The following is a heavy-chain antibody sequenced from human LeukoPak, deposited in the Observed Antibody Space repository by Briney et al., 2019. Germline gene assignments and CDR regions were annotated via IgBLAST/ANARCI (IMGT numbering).Heavy chain of an antibody. CDR1: GGSFSGYY. CDR3: ARLVRIVVVPAAIRYNYYGMDV. J-gene: IGHJ6*02. D-gene: IGHD2-2*02. V-gene: IGHV4-34*01. CDR2: INHSGST. Sequence: SETLSLTCAVYGGSFSGYYWSWIRQPPGKGLEWIGEINHSGSTNYNPSLKSRVTISVDTSKNQFSLKLSSVTAADTAVYYCARLVRIVVVPAAIRYNYYGMDVWGQGTTVTVSS.